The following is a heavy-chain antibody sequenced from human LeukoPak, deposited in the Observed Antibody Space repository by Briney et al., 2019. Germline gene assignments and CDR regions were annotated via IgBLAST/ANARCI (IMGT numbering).Heavy chain of an antibody. CDR3: ARGGMAAAGPDY. CDR2: IYSGGST. J-gene: IGHJ4*01. V-gene: IGHV3-53*01. Sequence: GGSLRLSCAASGFTVSSNYVSWVRQAPGKGLERVSVIYSGGSTYYADSVKGRFTISRDNSKNTLYLQMNSLRAEDTAVYYCARGGMAAAGPDYWGHGTLVTVSS. CDR1: GFTVSSNY. D-gene: IGHD6-13*01.